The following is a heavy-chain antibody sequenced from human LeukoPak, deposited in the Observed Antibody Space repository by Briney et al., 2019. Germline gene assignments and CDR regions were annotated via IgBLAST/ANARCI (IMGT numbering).Heavy chain of an antibody. J-gene: IGHJ6*02. CDR2: IYTSGST. CDR3: ARGCSSTSCWLRMDV. Sequence: SETLSLTCTVSGGSITNYCWSWIRQPAGKGLEWIGRIYTSGSTNYNPSLKSRVTMSIDTSKNQFSLNLSSVTAADTAVYYCARGCSSTSCWLRMDVWGQGTTVTVSS. D-gene: IGHD2-2*01. V-gene: IGHV4-4*07. CDR1: GGSITNYC.